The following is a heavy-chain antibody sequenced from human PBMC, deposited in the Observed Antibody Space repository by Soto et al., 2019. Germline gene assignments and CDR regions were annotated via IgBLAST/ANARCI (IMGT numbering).Heavy chain of an antibody. CDR1: GGTFSSYT. CDR3: ARDRITIFGVVAPDDAFDI. CDR2: IIPILGIA. V-gene: IGHV1-69*04. Sequence: ASVKVSCKASGGTFSSYTIGWVRQAPGQGLEWMGRIIPILGIANYAQKFQGRVTITADKSTSTAYMELSSLRSEDTAVYYCARDRITIFGVVAPDDAFDIWGQGTMVTVSS. J-gene: IGHJ3*02. D-gene: IGHD3-3*01.